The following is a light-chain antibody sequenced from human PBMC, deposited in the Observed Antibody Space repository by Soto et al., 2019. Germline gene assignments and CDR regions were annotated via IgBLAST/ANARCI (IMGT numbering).Light chain of an antibody. J-gene: IGKJ4*01. CDR2: AAS. CDR3: QQLNSYPFT. Sequence: DIPLPQSPSFLSASVGDRVTITCRASQGISSYLAWYQQKPGKAPKLLIYAASTLQSGVPSRFSGSGSGTEFTLTISSLQPEDFATYYCQQLNSYPFTFGGGTKVEIK. V-gene: IGKV1-9*01. CDR1: QGISSY.